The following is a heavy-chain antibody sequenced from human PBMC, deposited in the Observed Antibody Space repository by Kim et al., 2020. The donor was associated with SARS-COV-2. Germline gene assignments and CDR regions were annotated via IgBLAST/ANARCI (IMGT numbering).Heavy chain of an antibody. D-gene: IGHD3-22*01. CDR3: TIPWRIVVVDAFDI. V-gene: IGHV3-49*03. CDR2: IRSKAYGGTT. Sequence: GGSLRLACTASGFTFGDYAMSWFRQAPGKGLEWVGFIRSKAYGGTTEYAASVKGRFTISRDDSKSIAYLQMNSLKTEDTAVYYCTIPWRIVVVDAFDIWGQGTMVTVSS. J-gene: IGHJ3*02. CDR1: GFTFGDYA.